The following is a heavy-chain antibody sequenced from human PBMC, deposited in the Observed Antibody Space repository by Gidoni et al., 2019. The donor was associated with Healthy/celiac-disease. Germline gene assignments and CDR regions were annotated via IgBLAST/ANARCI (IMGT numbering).Heavy chain of an antibody. D-gene: IGHD3-22*01. V-gene: IGHV4-59*01. CDR1: GGSISSYD. Sequence: QAPLQASAPGLVKPSETLSLTCTVSGGSISSYDWSWIRQPPGKGLEWIGYIYYSGSTNYNPSLKSRVTISVDTSKNQFSLKLSSVTAADTAVYYCAIDDSRGGAFDIWGQGTMVTVSS. CDR3: AIDDSRGGAFDI. J-gene: IGHJ3*02. CDR2: IYYSGST.